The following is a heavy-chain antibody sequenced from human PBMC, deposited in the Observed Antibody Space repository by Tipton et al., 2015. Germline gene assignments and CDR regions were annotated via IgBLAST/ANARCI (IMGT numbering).Heavy chain of an antibody. J-gene: IGHJ4*02. D-gene: IGHD3/OR15-3a*01. CDR1: GGSFSDYY. CDR2: INHGGST. CDR3: ARGDWII. V-gene: IGHV4-34*01. Sequence: GLVKPSETLSLTCAVYGGSFSDYYWSWIRQSPGKGLEWIGEINHGGSTNYNPSLKSRVTISVDTSKNQFSLKLNSVTAADTAVYYCARGDWIIWGQGTLVTVSS.